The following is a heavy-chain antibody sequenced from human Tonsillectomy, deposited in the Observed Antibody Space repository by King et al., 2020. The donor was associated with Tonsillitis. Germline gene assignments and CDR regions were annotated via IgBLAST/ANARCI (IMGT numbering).Heavy chain of an antibody. CDR1: GGSISSYY. Sequence: QLQESGPGLVKPSETLSLTCTVSGGSISSYYWNWIRQPPGKELEWIGYIYYSGSTNYNPPLKIRVTISLDTSQNQFSLKLTSVTAADTAVYYCARGGRDSGSPGRVDYWGQGTLVTVSS. J-gene: IGHJ4*02. CDR3: ARGGRDSGSPGRVDY. CDR2: IYYSGST. D-gene: IGHD1-26*01. V-gene: IGHV4-59*01.